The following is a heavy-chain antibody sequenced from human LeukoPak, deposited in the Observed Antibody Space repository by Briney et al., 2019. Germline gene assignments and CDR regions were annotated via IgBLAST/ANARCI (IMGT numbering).Heavy chain of an antibody. J-gene: IGHJ3*02. D-gene: IGHD2-2*01. CDR1: GGAISNYY. CDR2: ISTSGST. CDR3: ARDKSSITTDTLERFDI. V-gene: IGHV4-4*07. Sequence: SETLSLTCTVSGGAISNYYWSWIRQPAGKGLEWIGRISTSGSTNYNPSLKSRVTMSVGTSKNQFSLKLSSVTAADTAVYYCARDKSSITTDTLERFDIWGQGTMVTVSS.